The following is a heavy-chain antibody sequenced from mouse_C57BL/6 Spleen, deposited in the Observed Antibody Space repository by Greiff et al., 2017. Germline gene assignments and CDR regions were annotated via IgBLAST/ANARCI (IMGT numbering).Heavy chain of an antibody. CDR2: ISYDGSN. J-gene: IGHJ4*01. CDR1: GYSITSGYY. CDR3: AREGGSMDY. Sequence: VQLKESGPGLVKPSQSLSLTCSVTGYSITSGYYWNWIRQFPGNKLEWMGYISYDGSNKYNPSLKNRISITRDTPKNPFFLKLNSLTTEDTATCYCAREGGSMDYWGQGTSVTVSS. V-gene: IGHV3-6*01.